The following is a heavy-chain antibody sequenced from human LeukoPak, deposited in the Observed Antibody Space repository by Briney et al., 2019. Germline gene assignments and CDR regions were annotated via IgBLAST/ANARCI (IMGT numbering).Heavy chain of an antibody. V-gene: IGHV4-30-4*07. CDR3: ARVVAAAGNNWFDP. D-gene: IGHD6-13*01. J-gene: IGHJ5*02. CDR2: ILDSGST. Sequence: SETLSLTRSVSGHSISRGGYSWRWLPPPPGKAVECRAYILDSGSTYNNPSLKTRLSISIDTSKNQLSLKLNSVSVADTAVYYCARVVAAAGNNWFDPWGQGTLVTVSS. CDR1: GHSISRGGYS.